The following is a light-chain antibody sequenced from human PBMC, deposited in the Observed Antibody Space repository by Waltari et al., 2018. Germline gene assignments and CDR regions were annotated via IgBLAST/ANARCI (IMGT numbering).Light chain of an antibody. CDR1: QSVRNW. V-gene: IGKV1-5*03. Sequence: DIQMTQSPSTLSASVGDRVTITCRASQSVRNWLAWYQQKPGKAPRLLIYQASTLEKGGPSRFSGSGSGTEFTLTISGLQPDDFATYYCQQYDNNRTFGQGTKVEIK. J-gene: IGKJ1*01. CDR3: QQYDNNRT. CDR2: QAS.